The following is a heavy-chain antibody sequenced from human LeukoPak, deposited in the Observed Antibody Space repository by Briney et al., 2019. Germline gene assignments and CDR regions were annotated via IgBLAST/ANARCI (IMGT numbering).Heavy chain of an antibody. Sequence: SETLSLTCTVSGGSISTSNYYWGWIRQPPGKGLEWIGNIFYSGSTYYSPSLKSRVTISLDTSKNHFSLKMSSVTAADTAVYYCARVTTAGSYYMDVWGTGTTVIVSS. CDR3: ARVTTAGSYYMDV. CDR1: GGSISTSNYY. V-gene: IGHV4-39*07. D-gene: IGHD6-19*01. CDR2: IFYSGST. J-gene: IGHJ6*03.